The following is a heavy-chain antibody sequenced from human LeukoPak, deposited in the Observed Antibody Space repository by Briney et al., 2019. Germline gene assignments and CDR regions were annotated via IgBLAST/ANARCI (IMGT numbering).Heavy chain of an antibody. D-gene: IGHD6-6*01. CDR2: ISSDSSYI. CDR3: ARNAARTYDY. CDR1: GFTLSSYI. J-gene: IGHJ4*02. Sequence: GGSLRLSCAASGFTLSSYIMNWVRQAPGKGLEWVSSISSDSSYIYYADSVKGRFTISRDNAKNSLYLQMNSLRAEDTAVYYCARNAARTYDYWGQGTLVTVSS. V-gene: IGHV3-21*01.